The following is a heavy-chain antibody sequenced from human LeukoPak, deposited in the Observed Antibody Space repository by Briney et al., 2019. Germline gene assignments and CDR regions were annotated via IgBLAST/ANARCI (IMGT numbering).Heavy chain of an antibody. CDR3: ARSRFGELLYVDWFDP. J-gene: IGHJ5*02. V-gene: IGHV4-61*02. CDR2: IYTSGST. D-gene: IGHD3-10*01. CDR1: GGSISSGSYY. Sequence: SETLSLTCTVSGGSISSGSYYWSWIRQPAGKGLEWIGRIYTSGSTNYNPSRKSRITIAVDTTKTHFSLKLSSVTAADTAVYYCARSRFGELLYVDWFDPWGQGTLVTVSS.